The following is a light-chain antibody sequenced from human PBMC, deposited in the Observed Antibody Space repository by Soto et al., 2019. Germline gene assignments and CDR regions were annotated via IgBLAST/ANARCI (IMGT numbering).Light chain of an antibody. CDR2: GNS. CDR3: QSYDSSQSAYV. J-gene: IGLJ7*01. V-gene: IGLV1-40*01. Sequence: QLVLTQPPSVSGAPGQRVTISCTGASSNTGASSDVHWYQQLPGTAPKLVIYGNSNRPSGVPDRFSGSKSGTSASLAITGLQADDEADYYCQSYDSSQSAYVFGSGTQLTVL. CDR1: SSNTGASSD.